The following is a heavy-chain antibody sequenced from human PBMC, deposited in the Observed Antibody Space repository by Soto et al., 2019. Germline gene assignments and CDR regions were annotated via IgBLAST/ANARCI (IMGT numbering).Heavy chain of an antibody. D-gene: IGHD3-9*01. CDR2: IHESGSM. J-gene: IGHJ2*01. CDR1: GGSISSGGYY. CDR3: ARGTDTWFFDL. V-gene: IGHV4-31*03. Sequence: QVQLQESGPGLVKPSQTLSLTCTVSGGSISSGGYYWSWIRQHPGKGLEWIGYIHESGSMYYEASLKSRVTISIDTSKNQFSLKLTSVTAADTAVYYCARGTDTWFFDLWGRGTLVTVSS.